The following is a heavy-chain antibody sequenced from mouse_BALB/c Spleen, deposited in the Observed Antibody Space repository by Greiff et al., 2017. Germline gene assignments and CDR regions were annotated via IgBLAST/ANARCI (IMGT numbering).Heavy chain of an antibody. J-gene: IGHJ1*01. V-gene: IGHV5-6*01. CDR3: ARHRGNYTYFDG. CDR2: ISSGGSYT. Sequence: EVQLQESGGDLVKPGGSLKLSCAASGFTFSSYGMSWVRQTPDKRLEWVATISSGGSYTYYPDSVKGRFTISRDNAKNTLYLQMSSLKSEDTAMYYCARHRGNYTYFDGWGAGTTVTVSS. D-gene: IGHD2-1*01. CDR1: GFTFSSYG.